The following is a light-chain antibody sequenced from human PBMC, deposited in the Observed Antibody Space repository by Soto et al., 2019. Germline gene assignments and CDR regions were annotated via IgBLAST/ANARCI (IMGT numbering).Light chain of an antibody. CDR2: DTS. CDR1: QSVSPY. V-gene: IGKV3-11*01. J-gene: IGKJ1*01. Sequence: EIVLTQSPATLSLSPGERATLSCRASQSVSPYLAWYQQRPGQAPRLLIYDTSNRATGIPARFSGSGSGTDFTHTISGLEPEDFAVYYCKQRQSWPWTFGQGTKVEIK. CDR3: KQRQSWPWT.